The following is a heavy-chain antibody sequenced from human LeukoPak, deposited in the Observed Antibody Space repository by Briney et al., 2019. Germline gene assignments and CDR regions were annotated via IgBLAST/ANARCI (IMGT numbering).Heavy chain of an antibody. V-gene: IGHV3-23*01. Sequence: GGSLRLSCAASGFIFSRYAMSWLRQAPRKGLECGSAISGDGINTYYADSVRGRFTISKDISKSTLYLQMNSLRAEDTAVYYCAKDYGLGGGSCFDFWGQGTLVTASS. CDR2: ISGDGINT. J-gene: IGHJ4*02. D-gene: IGHD2-15*01. CDR3: AKDYGLGGGSCFDF. CDR1: GFIFSRYA.